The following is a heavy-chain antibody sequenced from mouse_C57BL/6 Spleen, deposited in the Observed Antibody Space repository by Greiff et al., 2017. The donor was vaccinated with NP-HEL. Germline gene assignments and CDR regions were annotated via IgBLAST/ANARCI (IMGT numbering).Heavy chain of an antibody. Sequence: QVQLQQPGAELVMPGASVKLSCKASGYTFTSYWMHWVKQRPGQGLEWIGEIDPSDSYTNYNQKFKGKSTLTVDKSSSTAYMQLSSLTSEDSAVYYCARSGTYYGNYVYAMDYWGQGTSVTVSS. V-gene: IGHV1-69*01. CDR2: IDPSDSYT. J-gene: IGHJ4*01. CDR3: ARSGTYYGNYVYAMDY. D-gene: IGHD2-10*01. CDR1: GYTFTSYW.